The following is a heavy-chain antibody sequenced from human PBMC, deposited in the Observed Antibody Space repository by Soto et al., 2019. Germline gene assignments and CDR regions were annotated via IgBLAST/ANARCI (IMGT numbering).Heavy chain of an antibody. J-gene: IGHJ4*02. D-gene: IGHD3-3*01. CDR1: GFTFSSYS. CDR3: ARSRLESYYDFWSGYDNVFDY. CDR2: ISSSSSTI. Sequence: GGSLRLSCAASGFTFSSYSMNWVRQAPGKGLEWVSYISSSSSTIYYADSVKGRFTISRDNAKNSLYLQMNSLRAEDTAVYYCARSRLESYYDFWSGYDNVFDYWGQGTLVTVSS. V-gene: IGHV3-48*01.